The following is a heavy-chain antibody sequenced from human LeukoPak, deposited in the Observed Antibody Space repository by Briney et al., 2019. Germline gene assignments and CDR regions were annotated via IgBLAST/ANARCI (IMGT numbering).Heavy chain of an antibody. CDR3: ARGASRIAVAGSFSWRVYHLQEFDY. CDR1: GGSISSSNW. D-gene: IGHD6-19*01. Sequence: PSETLSLTCAVSGGSISSSNWWSWVRQPPGKGLEWIGYIYYSGSTNYNPSLKSRVTISVDSCKNQFSLKLSSVTAAATAVYYWARGASRIAVAGSFSWRVYHLQEFDYWGQGTLVTVSS. V-gene: IGHV4-4*02. J-gene: IGHJ4*02. CDR2: IYYSGST.